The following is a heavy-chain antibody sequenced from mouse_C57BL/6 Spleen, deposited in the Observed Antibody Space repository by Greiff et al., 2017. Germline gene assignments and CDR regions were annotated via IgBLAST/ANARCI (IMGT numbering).Heavy chain of an antibody. Sequence: QVQLQQPGAELVKPGASVKMSCKASGYTFTSYWITWVKQRPGQGLEWIGDIYPGSGSTNYNEKFKSKVTLTVDTSSSTAYMQLSSLTSEDSAVYYYARYLVTDWYFDDWGTGTTVTVSS. CDR3: ARYLVTDWYFDD. J-gene: IGHJ1*03. CDR1: GYTFTSYW. CDR2: IYPGSGST. D-gene: IGHD2-2*01. V-gene: IGHV1-55*01.